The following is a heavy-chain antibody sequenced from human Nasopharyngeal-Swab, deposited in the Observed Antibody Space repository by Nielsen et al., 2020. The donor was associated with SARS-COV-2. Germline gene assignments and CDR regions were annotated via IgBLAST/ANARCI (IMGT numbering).Heavy chain of an antibody. CDR1: GCTFSSYA. Sequence: GESLKIACAASGCTFSSYAMSWVRQAPGKGLEWVSAISGSGGSTYYADSVKGRFTISRDNSKNTLYLQMNSPRAEDTAVYYCAKDGGNSPYYYGMDVWGQGTTVTVSS. CDR3: AKDGGNSPYYYGMDV. D-gene: IGHD4-23*01. J-gene: IGHJ6*02. V-gene: IGHV3-23*01. CDR2: ISGSGGST.